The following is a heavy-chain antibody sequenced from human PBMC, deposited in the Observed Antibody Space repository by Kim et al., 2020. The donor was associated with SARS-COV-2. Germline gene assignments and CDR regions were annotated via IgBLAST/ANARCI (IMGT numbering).Heavy chain of an antibody. J-gene: IGHJ4*02. D-gene: IGHD2-2*01. CDR2: ISAYNGNT. V-gene: IGHV1-18*01. Sequence: ASVKVSCKASGYTFSNYAISWVRQAPGQGLEWMGWISAYNGNTNYAQKLQGRVTMTTDTSTSTAYMELRSLRSDDTAVYYCARSGYCSSSSCPVSRVDYWGQGTLVTVSS. CDR3: ARSGYCSSSSCPVSRVDY. CDR1: GYTFSNYA.